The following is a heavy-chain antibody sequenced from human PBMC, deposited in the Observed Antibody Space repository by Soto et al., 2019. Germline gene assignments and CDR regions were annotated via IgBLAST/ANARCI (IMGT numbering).Heavy chain of an antibody. Sequence: ETLSLTCTVSGGFIWGWIRQSPDKGLEWIGYIYNSGRYNYNPSLESRLTISIDTSKNQFSLRLASVTAADTAVYYCARTLPTRQHFDSWSQGTLVTVSS. CDR1: GGFI. CDR3: ARTLPTRQHFDS. CDR2: IYNSGRY. J-gene: IGHJ4*02. D-gene: IGHD1-26*01. V-gene: IGHV4-59*01.